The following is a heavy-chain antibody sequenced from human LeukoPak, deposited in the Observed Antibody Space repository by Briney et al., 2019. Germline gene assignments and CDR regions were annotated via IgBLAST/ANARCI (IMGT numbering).Heavy chain of an antibody. Sequence: PSETLALIRTVSRHPISNYYWRWIPQPPGKGPEWIGYISYSGGTNYNPALKSRVTMSVDTAKNQFSLKVSSVTAADTAVYYCAKSGFYFDYWGQGTLVTVSS. V-gene: IGHV4-59*08. CDR1: RHPISNYY. D-gene: IGHD5-12*01. J-gene: IGHJ4*02. CDR2: ISYSGGT. CDR3: AKSGFYFDY.